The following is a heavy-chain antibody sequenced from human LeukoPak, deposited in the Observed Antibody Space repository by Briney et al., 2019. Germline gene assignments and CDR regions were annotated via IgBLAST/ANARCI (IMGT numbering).Heavy chain of an antibody. D-gene: IGHD5-18*01. J-gene: IGHJ4*02. V-gene: IGHV1-2*02. Sequence: ASVKVSCKASGYTFTGYYMHWVRQAPGQGLEWMGWINPNSGGTNYAQKFQGRVTMTRDTSISTAYMELSRLRSDDTAVYYCAREQRRRTLWEILPLYYYWGQGTLVTVSS. CDR1: GYTFTGYY. CDR3: AREQRRRTLWEILPLYYY. CDR2: INPNSGGT.